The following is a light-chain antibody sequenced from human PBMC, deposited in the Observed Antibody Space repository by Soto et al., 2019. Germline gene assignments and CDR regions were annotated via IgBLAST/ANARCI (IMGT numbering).Light chain of an antibody. CDR2: EVS. CDR3: CSYASTSTLL. CDR1: SSDVGSYNL. J-gene: IGLJ3*02. V-gene: IGLV2-23*02. Sequence: QTVVTQPASVSGSPGQSITISCTGTSSDVGSYNLVSWYQRHPDKDPKLMIYEVSKRPSGVSDRFSGSKSGNTASLTISGLQAEDEADYYCCSYASTSTLLFGGGTKLTVL.